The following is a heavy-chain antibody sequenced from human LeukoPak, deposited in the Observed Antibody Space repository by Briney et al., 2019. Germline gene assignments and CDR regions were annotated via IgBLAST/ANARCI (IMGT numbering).Heavy chain of an antibody. CDR3: AREEVGSTSPFDY. J-gene: IGHJ4*02. CDR1: GRSISSYY. CDR2: IYYSGST. V-gene: IGHV4-59*01. D-gene: IGHD2-2*01. Sequence: PSETLSLTCTVSGRSISSYYWSWIRQPPGKGLEWIGYIYYSGSTKYKPSLKSRVTISVDTSKNQFSLKLSSVTAADTAVYYCAREEVGSTSPFDYWGQGTLVTVSS.